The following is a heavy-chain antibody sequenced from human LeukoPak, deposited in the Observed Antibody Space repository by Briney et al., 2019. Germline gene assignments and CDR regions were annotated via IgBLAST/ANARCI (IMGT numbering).Heavy chain of an antibody. CDR1: GYTFTSYY. D-gene: IGHD3-9*01. CDR3: ARDAHYDILTGWFDY. Sequence: ASVKVSCKASGYTFTSYYMHWVRQAPGQGLEWMGIINPSGGSTSYAQKFQGRVTMTRDTSTSTVYMELSSLRSEDSAVYYGARDAHYDILTGWFDYWGQGTLVTVSS. CDR2: INPSGGST. V-gene: IGHV1-46*01. J-gene: IGHJ4*02.